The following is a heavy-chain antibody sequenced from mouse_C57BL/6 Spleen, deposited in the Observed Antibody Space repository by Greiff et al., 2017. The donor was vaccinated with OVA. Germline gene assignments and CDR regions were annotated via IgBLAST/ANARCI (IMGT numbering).Heavy chain of an antibody. V-gene: IGHV3-6*01. CDR2: ISYDGSN. CDR1: GYSITSGYY. J-gene: IGHJ4*01. CDR3: ASHFIPHAMDY. D-gene: IGHD1-1*01. Sequence: EVQLQESGPGLVKPSQSLSLTCSVTGYSITSGYYWNWIRQFPGNKLEWMGYISYDGSNNYNPSLKNRISITRDTSKNQFFLKLNSVTTEDTATYYCASHFIPHAMDYWGQGTSVTVSS.